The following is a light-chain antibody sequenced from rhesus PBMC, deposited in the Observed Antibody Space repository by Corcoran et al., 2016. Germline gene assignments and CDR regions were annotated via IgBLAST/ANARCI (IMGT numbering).Light chain of an antibody. CDR2: WAS. CDR3: QQYYSTPLT. Sequence: DIVMTQSPDSLAVSLGERVTIKCKSSQSLLYSSNNKNYLAWYQQKPGQAPKLRIYWASTRESGVPNRISGSGSGTDFTLTISGLQAEDVAVYYCQQYYSTPLTFGGGTKVEIK. CDR1: QSLLYSSNNKNY. J-gene: IGKJ4*01. V-gene: IGKV4-1*01.